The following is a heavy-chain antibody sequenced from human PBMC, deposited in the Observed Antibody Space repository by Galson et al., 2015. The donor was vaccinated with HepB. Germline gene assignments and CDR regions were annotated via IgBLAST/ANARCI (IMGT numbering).Heavy chain of an antibody. V-gene: IGHV3-33*01. CDR3: ARDQGSAWFGELSRNWFDP. Sequence: SLRLSCAASGFTFSSYGMHWVRQAPGKGLEWVAVIWYDGSNKYYADSVKGRFTISRDNSKNTLYLQMNSLRAEDTAVYYCARDQGSAWFGELSRNWFDPWGQGTLVTVSS. CDR2: IWYDGSNK. J-gene: IGHJ5*02. D-gene: IGHD3-10*01. CDR1: GFTFSSYG.